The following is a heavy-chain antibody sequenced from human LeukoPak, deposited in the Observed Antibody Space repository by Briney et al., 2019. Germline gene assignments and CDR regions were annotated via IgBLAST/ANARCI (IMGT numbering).Heavy chain of an antibody. CDR3: AKDRTVGASYWYFDL. V-gene: IGHV3-23*01. J-gene: IGHJ2*01. CDR1: GFRFSSFG. Sequence: PGGSLRLSCAASGFRFSSFGMSWVRQAPGKGPEWVSFISGNGGRTDYAESVKGRFTISRDNSKNTVYLQMNSLRDEDTAAYYCAKDRTVGASYWYFDLWGRGTLVTVSS. D-gene: IGHD1-26*01. CDR2: ISGNGGRT.